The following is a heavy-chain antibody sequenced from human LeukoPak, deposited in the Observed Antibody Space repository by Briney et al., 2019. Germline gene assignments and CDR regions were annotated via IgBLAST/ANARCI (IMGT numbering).Heavy chain of an antibody. V-gene: IGHV4-31*03. D-gene: IGHD1-26*01. Sequence: SETLSLTCTVSGGSISSGGSYWSWIRQHPGKGLEWIGYIYYSGSTYYNPSLKSRVTISVDTSKNQFSLKLSSVTAADTAVYYCARSITPGGTAFDYWGQGTLVTVSS. CDR1: GGSISSGGSY. CDR3: ARSITPGGTAFDY. CDR2: IYYSGST. J-gene: IGHJ4*02.